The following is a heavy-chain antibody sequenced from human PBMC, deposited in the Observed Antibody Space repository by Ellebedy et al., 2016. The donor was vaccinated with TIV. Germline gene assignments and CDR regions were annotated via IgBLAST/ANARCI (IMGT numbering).Heavy chain of an antibody. CDR3: ASAAYDSSGYYYSSYDY. CDR2: INHSGST. CDR1: GGSFSGYY. J-gene: IGHJ4*02. D-gene: IGHD3-22*01. V-gene: IGHV4-34*01. Sequence: SETLSLTCAVYGGSFSGYYWSWIRQPPGKGLEWIGEINHSGSTNYNPSLKSRVTISVDTSKNQFSLKLSSVTAADTAVYYCASAAYDSSGYYYSSYDYWGQGTLVTASS.